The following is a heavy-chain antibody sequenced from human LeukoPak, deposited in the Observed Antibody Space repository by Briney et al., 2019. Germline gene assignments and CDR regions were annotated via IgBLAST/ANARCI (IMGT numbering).Heavy chain of an antibody. V-gene: IGHV4-59*01. CDR2: IYYSGST. CDR1: GGSISNYY. CDR3: ARVGESNYYYYGMDV. Sequence: SETLSLTCTVSGGSISNYYWSWIRQPPGKGLEWIGYIYYSGSTNYNPSLKSRVTISVDTSKNQFSLKLSSVTAADTAVYYCARVGESNYYYYGMDVWGQGTTVTVSS. D-gene: IGHD2-21*01. J-gene: IGHJ6*02.